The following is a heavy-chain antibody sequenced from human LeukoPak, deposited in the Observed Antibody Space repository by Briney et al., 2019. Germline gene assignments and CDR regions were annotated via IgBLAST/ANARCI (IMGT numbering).Heavy chain of an antibody. J-gene: IGHJ4*02. D-gene: IGHD3-10*01. CDR2: IYYSGST. Sequence: SETLSLTCTVSGGSISSNDYYWGWIRQPPGKALEWIGSIYYSGSTYYNPSLKSRVTISVDTSKNQFSLKLSSVTAADTAVYYCARVYGSGSPPDYWGQGTLVTVSS. V-gene: IGHV4-39*07. CDR1: GGSISSNDYY. CDR3: ARVYGSGSPPDY.